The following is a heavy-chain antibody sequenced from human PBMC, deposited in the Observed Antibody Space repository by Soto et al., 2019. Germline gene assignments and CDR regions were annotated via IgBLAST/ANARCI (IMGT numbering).Heavy chain of an antibody. V-gene: IGHV4-30-2*01. CDR2: VYHDGNA. J-gene: IGHJ6*02. Sequence: SETLSLTCTVSGGSISTPGYSWSWIRPPPGKAPEWIGYVYHDGNAYPKPSLKSRVTISLDGDKNQFSLKMTSITAAHTGLYYCDARPYYYYGLDVWGQGTTVTVSS. CDR3: DARPYYYYGLDV. CDR1: GGSISTPGYS.